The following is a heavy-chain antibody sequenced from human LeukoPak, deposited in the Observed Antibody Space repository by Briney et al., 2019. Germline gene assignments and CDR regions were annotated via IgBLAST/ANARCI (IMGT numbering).Heavy chain of an antibody. D-gene: IGHD2-15*01. CDR3: GEGPKGGRWYFYF. J-gene: IGHJ4*02. V-gene: IGHV4-59*01. Sequence: PSETLSLTCTVSGGSISSYYWSWIRQPPGKGLEWIGYIYYSGSTNYNPSLKSRVTISVDTSKNQFPLKLSSVPAADEAVYYCGEGPKGGRWYFYFRGQGTLVTVSS. CDR1: GGSISSYY. CDR2: IYYSGST.